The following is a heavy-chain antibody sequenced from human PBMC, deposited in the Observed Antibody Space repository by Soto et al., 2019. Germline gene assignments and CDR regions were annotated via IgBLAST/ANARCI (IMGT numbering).Heavy chain of an antibody. J-gene: IGHJ4*02. V-gene: IGHV1-3*01. CDR1: GYTFTSYA. CDR3: ARCGGLLFFDWESDY. Sequence: QVQLVQSGAEVKKPGASVKVSCKASGYTFTSYAMHWVRQPPGQRLEWIGWINVANGDTKYSQKFQGRVTITSDTSASTVYMEMSSLKSEDTALYYCARCGGLLFFDWESDYWGQGTLVTVSS. CDR2: INVANGDT. D-gene: IGHD3-9*01.